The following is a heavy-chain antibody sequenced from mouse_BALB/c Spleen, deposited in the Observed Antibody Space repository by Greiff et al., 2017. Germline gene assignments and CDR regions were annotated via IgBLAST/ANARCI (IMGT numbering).Heavy chain of an antibody. CDR3: ARKGDGYAMDY. J-gene: IGHJ4*01. CDR1: GYSITSDYA. Sequence: EVKLLESGPGLVKPSQSLSLTCTVTGYSITSDYAWNWIRQFPGNKLEWMGYISYSGSTSYNPSLKSRISITRDTSKNQFFLQLNSVTTEDTATYYCARKGDGYAMDYWGQGTSVTVSS. CDR2: ISYSGST. D-gene: IGHD3-3*01. V-gene: IGHV3-2*02.